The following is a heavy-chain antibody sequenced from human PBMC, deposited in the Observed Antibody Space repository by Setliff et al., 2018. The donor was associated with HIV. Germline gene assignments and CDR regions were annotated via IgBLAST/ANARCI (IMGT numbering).Heavy chain of an antibody. CDR3: GRDEHGFNSNWYGVD. CDR2: IYTSGSA. D-gene: IGHD6-13*01. J-gene: IGHJ4*02. V-gene: IGHV4-61*02. Sequence: ASETLSLTCTVSGGSISSGNYYWSWIRQAAGKGLEWIGRIYTSGSANYNPSLKSRVTISVDTSKNQFSLKLSSVTAADTALYYCGRDEHGFNSNWYGVDWGQGTLVTVSS. CDR1: GGSISSGNYY.